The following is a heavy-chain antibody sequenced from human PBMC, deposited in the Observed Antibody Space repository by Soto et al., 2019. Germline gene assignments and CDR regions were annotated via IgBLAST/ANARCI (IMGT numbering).Heavy chain of an antibody. V-gene: IGHV1-69*06. Sequence: SVKVSCKASGGTFSNYVVNWVRQAPGQGLGWMGRIIPISGAANYAQKFQGRVTITADKSTSTSYMELSSLRSEDTAVYYCARDMTRTVVPYFDFWGQGTLVTVSS. CDR3: ARDMTRTVVPYFDF. CDR2: IIPISGAA. CDR1: GGTFSNYV. J-gene: IGHJ4*02. D-gene: IGHD1-7*01.